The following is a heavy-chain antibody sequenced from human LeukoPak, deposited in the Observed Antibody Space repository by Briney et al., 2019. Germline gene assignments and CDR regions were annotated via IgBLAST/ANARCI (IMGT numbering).Heavy chain of an antibody. J-gene: IGHJ6*03. Sequence: PSETLSLTCTVSGGSISSYYWSWIRQPAGKGLEWIGRIYTSGSTNYNPSLKSRVTISVDTSKNQFSLKLSSVTAADTAVYYCARTTYYDILTGSYYMDVWGKGTTVTISS. D-gene: IGHD3-9*01. CDR3: ARTTYYDILTGSYYMDV. CDR1: GGSISSYY. V-gene: IGHV4-4*07. CDR2: IYTSGST.